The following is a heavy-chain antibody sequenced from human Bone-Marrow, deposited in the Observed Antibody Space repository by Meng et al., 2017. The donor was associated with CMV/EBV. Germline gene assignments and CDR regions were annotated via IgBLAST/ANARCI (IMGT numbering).Heavy chain of an antibody. D-gene: IGHD1-26*01. CDR3: ARKWDDY. CDR1: GFTFSSYA. Sequence: GESLKISCAASGFTFSSYAMHWVRQAPGKGLEGVAVISYDGSNKYYADSVKGRFTISRDNSKNTLYLQMNSLRAEDTAVYYCARKWDDYWSQGTLVTVSS. J-gene: IGHJ4*02. CDR2: ISYDGSNK. V-gene: IGHV3-30*04.